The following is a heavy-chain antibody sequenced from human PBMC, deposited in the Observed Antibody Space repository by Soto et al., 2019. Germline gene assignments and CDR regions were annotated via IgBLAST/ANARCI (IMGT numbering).Heavy chain of an antibody. Sequence: GGSLRLSCAASGFTFSSYGIHWVRQAPGKGLEWVAVISYDGSNKYYADSVKGRFTIPRDNSKNTLYLQMNSLRAEDTAVYYCARDSRKEYTSSWLDYWGQGTLVTVSS. D-gene: IGHD6-6*01. CDR2: ISYDGSNK. CDR1: GFTFSSYG. J-gene: IGHJ4*02. V-gene: IGHV3-30*03. CDR3: ARDSRKEYTSSWLDY.